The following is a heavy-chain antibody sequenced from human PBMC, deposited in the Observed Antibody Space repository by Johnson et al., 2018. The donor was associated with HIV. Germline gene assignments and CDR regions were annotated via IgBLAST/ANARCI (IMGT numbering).Heavy chain of an antibody. Sequence: QVQLVESGGGVVQPGGSLRLSCAASGFTFSSYGMHWVRQAPGKGLEWVAFIRYDGSNEYYADSVKGRFTISRDNSKKTLYLQMNSLRAEDTAVYYCARSPRAAEGAFDIWGQGTMVTVSS. V-gene: IGHV3-30*02. CDR2: IRYDGSNE. J-gene: IGHJ3*02. CDR1: GFTFSSYG. D-gene: IGHD6-13*01. CDR3: ARSPRAAEGAFDI.